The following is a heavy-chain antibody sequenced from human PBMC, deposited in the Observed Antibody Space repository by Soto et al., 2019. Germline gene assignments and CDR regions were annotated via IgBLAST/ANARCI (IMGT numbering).Heavy chain of an antibody. Sequence: VQFLESGGGLVQPGGSLRLSCAASGFTFNNYAMSWVRQAPGKGLEWVSAISGSGGSTYYADSVKGRFNISRDNSENTMYLQMNSLRDEDTALYYCAREGISYGYSDLDYWGQGTQVTVSS. V-gene: IGHV3-23*01. CDR1: GFTFNNYA. CDR3: AREGISYGYSDLDY. J-gene: IGHJ4*02. D-gene: IGHD3-16*01. CDR2: ISGSGGST.